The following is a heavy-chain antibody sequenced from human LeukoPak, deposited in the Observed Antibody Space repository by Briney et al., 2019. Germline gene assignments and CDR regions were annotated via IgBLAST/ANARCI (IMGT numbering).Heavy chain of an antibody. CDR3: ARASYSYDINGWVPFDY. J-gene: IGHJ4*02. V-gene: IGHV4-4*07. CDR2: IYTSGST. CDR1: GGSISSYY. D-gene: IGHD3-22*01. Sequence: PSETLSLTCTVSGGSISSYYRSWIRQPAGKGLEWIGRIYTSGSTNYNPSLKSRVTISGDTSKNQSSLRLSSVTAADTAVYYCARASYSYDINGWVPFDYWGQGTLVTVSS.